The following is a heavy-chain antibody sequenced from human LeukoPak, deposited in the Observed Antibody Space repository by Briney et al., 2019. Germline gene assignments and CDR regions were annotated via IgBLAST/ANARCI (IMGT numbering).Heavy chain of an antibody. D-gene: IGHD4-23*01. J-gene: IGHJ3*02. V-gene: IGHV3-23*01. CDR3: AKSPTVDAAFDI. CDR1: GFTFSSYA. Sequence: GGSLRLSCAASGFTFSSYAMNWVCKAPGQGLEWVSGIGYTGDSTFYADSVKGRFTVSRDSSKNTLFLHMNSLRAEDTALYYCAKSPTVDAAFDIWGQGTMVTVSS. CDR2: IGYTGDST.